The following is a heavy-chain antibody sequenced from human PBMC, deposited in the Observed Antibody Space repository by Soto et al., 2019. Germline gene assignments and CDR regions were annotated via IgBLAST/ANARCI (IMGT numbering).Heavy chain of an antibody. CDR2: IYPGDSDT. Sequence: GESLKISCKGSGYSFTSYWIGWVRQMPGKGLEWMGIIYPGDSDTRYSPSFQGQVTISADKSISTAYLQWSSLKASDTAMYYCARRGDAGYSSGWYAEEGEYFQHWGQGTLVTVSS. CDR1: GYSFTSYW. CDR3: ARRGDAGYSSGWYAEEGEYFQH. D-gene: IGHD6-19*01. J-gene: IGHJ1*01. V-gene: IGHV5-51*01.